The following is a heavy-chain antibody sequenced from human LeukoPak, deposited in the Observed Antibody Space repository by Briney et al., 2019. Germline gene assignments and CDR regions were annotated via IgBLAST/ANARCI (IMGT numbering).Heavy chain of an antibody. J-gene: IGHJ4*02. CDR1: GYMFTKYA. CDR2: INAGTGDT. D-gene: IGHD6-19*01. V-gene: IGHV1-3*01. Sequence: ASVKVSCKASGYMFTKYALHWVRQAPGQRLEWMGWINAGTGDTKYSQKFRDRVTITRDTSASTAYMELSSLRSEDTAMYYCARPLAVAGFDYWGQGTLVTVSS. CDR3: ARPLAVAGFDY.